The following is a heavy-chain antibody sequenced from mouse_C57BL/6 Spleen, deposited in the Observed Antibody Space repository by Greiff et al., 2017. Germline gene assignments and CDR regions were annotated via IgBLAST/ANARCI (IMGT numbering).Heavy chain of an antibody. D-gene: IGHD1-1*01. V-gene: IGHV3-6*01. CDR2: ISYDGSN. J-gene: IGHJ4*01. Sequence: EVKLMESGPGLVKPSQSLSLTCSVTGYSITSGYYWNWIRQFPGNKLEWMGYISYDGSNNYNPSLKNRISITRDTSKNQFFLKLNSVTTEDTATYYCARERSHYAMDYWGQGTSVTVSS. CDR1: GYSITSGYY. CDR3: ARERSHYAMDY.